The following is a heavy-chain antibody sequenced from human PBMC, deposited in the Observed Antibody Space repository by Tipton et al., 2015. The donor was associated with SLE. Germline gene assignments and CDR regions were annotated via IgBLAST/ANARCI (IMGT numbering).Heavy chain of an antibody. J-gene: IGHJ6*02. CDR1: GFTFSSYS. D-gene: IGHD5-12*01. CDR3: AREKPGYGMDYYGMDV. Sequence: SLRLSCAASGFTFSSYSMNWVRQAPGKGLEWVAVIWYDGSNKYYADSVKGRFTISRDNARNTVSLQMNSLRAEDTAVYYCAREKPGYGMDYYGMDVWGQGTTVTVS. CDR2: IWYDGSNK. V-gene: IGHV3-33*08.